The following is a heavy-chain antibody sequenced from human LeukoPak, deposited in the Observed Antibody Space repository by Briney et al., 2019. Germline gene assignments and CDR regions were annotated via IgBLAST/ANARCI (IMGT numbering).Heavy chain of an antibody. CDR3: ASFELDTFGGYQADY. CDR1: GFTFSSYS. J-gene: IGHJ4*02. CDR2: ISSSSSYI. V-gene: IGHV3-21*01. D-gene: IGHD3-16*01. Sequence: PGGSLRLSCAASGFTFSSYSMNWVRQAPGKGLEWVSSISSSSSYIYYADSVKGRFTISRDNAKNSLYLQMNSLRAEDTAVYYCASFELDTFGGYQADYWGRGTLVTVSS.